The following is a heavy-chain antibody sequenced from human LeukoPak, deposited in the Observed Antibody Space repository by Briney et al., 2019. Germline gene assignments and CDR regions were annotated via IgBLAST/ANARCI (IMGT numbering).Heavy chain of an antibody. CDR2: ISGSGGST. V-gene: IGHV3-23*01. Sequence: GGSLRLSCAASGFTFSSYAMSWVRQAPGKGLEWVSAISGSGGSTYYADSVKGRFTISRDNSKNTLYLQMNSLRAEDTAVYYCAKADYDILTGYPYYYMDVWGKGTTVTVSS. D-gene: IGHD3-9*01. CDR3: AKADYDILTGYPYYYMDV. J-gene: IGHJ6*03. CDR1: GFTFSSYA.